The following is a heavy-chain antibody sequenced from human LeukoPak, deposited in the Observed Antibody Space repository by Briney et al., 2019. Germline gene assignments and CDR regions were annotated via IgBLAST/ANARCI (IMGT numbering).Heavy chain of an antibody. D-gene: IGHD1-26*01. CDR2: IYHSGSN. Sequence: SETLSLPCALSGRSISNNNWWSWARHTPGTGLEWIGQIYHSGSNNYNPSLKSRVTKSVDKSKNLFSLKLSAETAANTAVYCCARDHVELPFDYWGQGTLVTVSS. CDR3: ARDHVELPFDY. J-gene: IGHJ4*02. V-gene: IGHV4-4*01. CDR1: GRSISNNNW.